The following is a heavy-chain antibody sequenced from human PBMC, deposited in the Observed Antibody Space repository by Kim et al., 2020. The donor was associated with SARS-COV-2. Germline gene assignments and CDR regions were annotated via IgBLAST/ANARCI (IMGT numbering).Heavy chain of an antibody. J-gene: IGHJ3*02. Sequence: ASVKVSCKASGYTFTGYYMHWVRQAPGQGLEWMGRINPNSGGTNYAQKFQGRVTMTRDTSISTAYMELSRLRSDDTAVYYCARDLGYYYDSSGTSSQGAFDIWGQGTMVTVSS. CDR2: INPNSGGT. CDR1: GYTFTGYY. V-gene: IGHV1-2*06. CDR3: ARDLGYYYDSSGTSSQGAFDI. D-gene: IGHD3-22*01.